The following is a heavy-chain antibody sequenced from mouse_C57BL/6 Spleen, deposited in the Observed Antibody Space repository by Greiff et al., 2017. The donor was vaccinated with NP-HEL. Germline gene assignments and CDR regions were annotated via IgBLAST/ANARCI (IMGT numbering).Heavy chain of an antibody. CDR2: IYPGDGDT. D-gene: IGHD2-1*01. CDR1: GYAFSSYW. J-gene: IGHJ3*01. Sequence: QVQLQQSGAELVKPGASVKISCKASGYAFSSYWMNWVKQRPGKGLEWIGQIYPGDGDTKYNGKFKGKATMNADKSSSTAYMQLSSLTSEYSAVYFCARAIYYGNPFAYWGQGTLVTVSA. CDR3: ARAIYYGNPFAY. V-gene: IGHV1-80*01.